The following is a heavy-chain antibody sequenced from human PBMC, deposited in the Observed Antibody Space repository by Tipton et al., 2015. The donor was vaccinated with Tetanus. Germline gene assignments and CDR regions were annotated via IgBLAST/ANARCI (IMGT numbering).Heavy chain of an antibody. D-gene: IGHD6-19*01. Sequence: SLRLSCAASGFTFTDYSLIWVRQAPGKGLEWVANINEDGSGNYYVDSVKGRFTISRDNAGNSLFLQMNSLRVEDTAVYYCARSIAVSGYYYYGMDVWGQGTTVTVSS. CDR3: ARSIAVSGYYYYGMDV. J-gene: IGHJ6*02. CDR1: GFTFTDYS. CDR2: INEDGSGN. V-gene: IGHV3-7*01.